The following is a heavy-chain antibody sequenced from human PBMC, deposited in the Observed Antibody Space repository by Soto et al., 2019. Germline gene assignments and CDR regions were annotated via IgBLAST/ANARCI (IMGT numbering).Heavy chain of an antibody. CDR1: GGSIISGGYY. CDR2: IYYSGST. D-gene: IGHD3-16*01. J-gene: IGHJ6*02. V-gene: IGHV4-31*01. Sequence: SSETLSLTCTVSGGSIISGGYYWSWIRQHPGKGLEWIGYIYYSGSTNYSPSFQGHVTISADKSISTAYLQWSSLKASDTAMYYCARHVMGLGMDVWGQGTTVTVSS. CDR3: ARHVMGLGMDV.